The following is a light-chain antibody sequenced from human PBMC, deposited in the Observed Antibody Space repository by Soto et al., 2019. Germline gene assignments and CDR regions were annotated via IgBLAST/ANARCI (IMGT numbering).Light chain of an antibody. V-gene: IGLV1-40*01. CDR2: SNN. CDR1: SSNIGARFD. J-gene: IGLJ1*01. CDR3: QSYDSSLSAYV. Sequence: QAVLTQPPSVSGAPGQRVTISCTGSSSNIGARFDVHWYQQLPGSAPKLLIYSNNNRPSGVPDRFSVSRSATSASLAITGLQAADEDDYYCQSYDSSLSAYVFGTATKLTVL.